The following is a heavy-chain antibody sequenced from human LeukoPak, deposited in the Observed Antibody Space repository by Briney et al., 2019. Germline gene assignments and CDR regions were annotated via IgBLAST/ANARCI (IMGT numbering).Heavy chain of an antibody. D-gene: IGHD6-19*01. V-gene: IGHV1-69*05. CDR3: ASQYSSGPFDY. J-gene: IGHJ4*02. CDR1: GGTFSSYA. Sequence: SVKVSCKASGGTFSSYAISWVRQAPGQGLEWMGRIIPIFGTANYAQKFQGRVTITTDESTSTAYMELSSLRSEDAAVYYCASQYSSGPFDYWGQGTLVTVSS. CDR2: IIPIFGTA.